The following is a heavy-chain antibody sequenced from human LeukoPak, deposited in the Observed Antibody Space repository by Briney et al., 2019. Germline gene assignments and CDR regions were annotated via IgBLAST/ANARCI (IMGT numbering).Heavy chain of an antibody. CDR2: ISGSGGST. J-gene: IGHJ4*02. CDR1: GFTVSSYA. Sequence: GGSLRLSCAASGFTVSSYAISCVRQAPGKGLGWVSSISGSGGSTYYADSVKGRFTISRDNSKNTLYLQMNRLRAEDTAVYYCAKDGEYCTNGVCYIDYWGQGTLVTVSS. V-gene: IGHV3-23*01. CDR3: AKDGEYCTNGVCYIDY. D-gene: IGHD2-8*01.